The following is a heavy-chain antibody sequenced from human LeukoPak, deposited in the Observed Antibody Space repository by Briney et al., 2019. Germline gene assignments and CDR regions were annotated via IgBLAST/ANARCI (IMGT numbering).Heavy chain of an antibody. Sequence: GGSLRLSCAASGFTFSSYAMSWVRQAPGKGLEWVANIKQDGSEKYYVDSVKGRFTISRDNAKNSLYLQMNSLRAEDTAVYYCARDSDYYDSSHYFDYWGQGTLVTVSS. J-gene: IGHJ4*02. CDR3: ARDSDYYDSSHYFDY. CDR2: IKQDGSEK. D-gene: IGHD3-22*01. V-gene: IGHV3-7*01. CDR1: GFTFSSYA.